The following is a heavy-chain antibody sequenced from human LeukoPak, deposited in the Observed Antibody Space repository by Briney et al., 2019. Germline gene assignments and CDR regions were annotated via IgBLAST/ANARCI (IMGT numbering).Heavy chain of an antibody. CDR2: IKSKVDGGTT. V-gene: IGHV3-15*01. CDR3: STDTHGGDFGRFDF. CDR1: GFTFSSYA. Sequence: PGGSLRLSCAASGFTFSSYAMSWVRQAPGKGLEWVGHIKSKVDGGTTDYAAPVKGRFTISRDDSKNTLYLQMNSLKTEDTAVYYCSTDTHGGDFGRFDFWGQGTLVTVSS. D-gene: IGHD2-21*01. J-gene: IGHJ4*02.